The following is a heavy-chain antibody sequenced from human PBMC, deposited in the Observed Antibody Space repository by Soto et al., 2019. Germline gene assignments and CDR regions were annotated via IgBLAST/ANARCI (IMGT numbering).Heavy chain of an antibody. D-gene: IGHD4-17*01. CDR3: ARPRSRYDDDYGDENWFDP. CDR2: IYYSGST. J-gene: IGHJ5*02. V-gene: IGHV4-39*01. Sequence: SDTLSLTCTVSGGSISSSSYYWGWIRQPPGKVLEWIGSIYYSGSTYYNPSLKSRVTISVDTSKNQFSLKLSSVTAADTAVYYCARPRSRYDDDYGDENWFDPWGQGTLVTVSS. CDR1: GGSISSSSYY.